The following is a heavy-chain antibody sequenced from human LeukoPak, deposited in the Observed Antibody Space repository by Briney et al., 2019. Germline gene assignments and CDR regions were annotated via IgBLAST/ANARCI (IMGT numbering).Heavy chain of an antibody. Sequence: SETLSLTCTVSGGSISSYHWSWIRQPPGKGLEWIGYIFYSGSTNYNPSLKNRVTISGDTSKNQFSLELSSVTTADTAVYYCARGAVAGQDFDYWRQGTLVTVSS. CDR3: ARGAVAGQDFDY. V-gene: IGHV4-59*01. D-gene: IGHD6-19*01. CDR2: IFYSGST. J-gene: IGHJ4*02. CDR1: GGSISSYH.